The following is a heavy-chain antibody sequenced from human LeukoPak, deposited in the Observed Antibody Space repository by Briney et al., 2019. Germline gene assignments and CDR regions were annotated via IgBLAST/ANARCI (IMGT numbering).Heavy chain of an antibody. D-gene: IGHD1-26*01. CDR3: AKSAYRYSGSQY. V-gene: IGHV3-23*01. J-gene: IGHJ4*02. CDR1: GFTFSSYG. CDR2: ISGSGGST. Sequence: GGSLRLSCAASGFTFSSYGMSWVRQAPGKGLEWVSAISGSGGSTYYADSVKGRFTISRDNSKNTLYLQMNSLRAEGTAVYYCAKSAYRYSGSQYWGQGTLVTVSS.